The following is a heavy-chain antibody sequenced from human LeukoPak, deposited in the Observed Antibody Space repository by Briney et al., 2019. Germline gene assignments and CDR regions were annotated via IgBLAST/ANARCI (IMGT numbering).Heavy chain of an antibody. Sequence: SVKVSSKASGYTFTSYDINWGPHAPGQGREWMGWINPNSGNTGYAQMLQSRVSITRNTSISTAYMELSTLRSEDTAVYYCARVPVRMLGFRWFDPWGEGTLVTVSS. J-gene: IGHJ5*02. V-gene: IGHV1-8*01. CDR3: ARVPVRMLGFRWFDP. CDR2: INPNSGNT. D-gene: IGHD3-10*02. CDR1: GYTFTSYD.